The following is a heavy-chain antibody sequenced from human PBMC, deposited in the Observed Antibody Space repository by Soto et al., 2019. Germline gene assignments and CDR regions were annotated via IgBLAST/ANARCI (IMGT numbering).Heavy chain of an antibody. J-gene: IGHJ6*02. Sequence: QVQLAQSGAEVKKPGASVKVSCKASGYPFLSFDVIWXRQAPGQGLEWMGWINPNSDNTGYAQKFQGRVTMTSSTFIDTVYMELSXLRXEDTAXXXXARGLGTWSNMDVWGQGTTVTVS. CDR2: INPNSDNT. CDR1: GYPFLSFD. CDR3: ARGLGTWSNMDV. D-gene: IGHD1-1*01. V-gene: IGHV1-8*02.